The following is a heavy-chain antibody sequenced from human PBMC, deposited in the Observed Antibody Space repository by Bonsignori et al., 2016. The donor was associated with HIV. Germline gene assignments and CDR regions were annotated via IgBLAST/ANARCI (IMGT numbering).Heavy chain of an antibody. CDR1: GFTFDDYA. CDR2: ISWNSGSI. D-gene: IGHD3-3*01. J-gene: IGHJ4*02. Sequence: GGSLRLSCAASGFTFDDYAMHWVRQAPGKGLEWVSGISWNSGSIGYADSVKGRFTISRDNAKNSLYLQMNSLRAEDTALYYCAKGPVLEWLLYFDYWGQGTLVTVSS. V-gene: IGHV3-9*01. CDR3: AKGPVLEWLLYFDY.